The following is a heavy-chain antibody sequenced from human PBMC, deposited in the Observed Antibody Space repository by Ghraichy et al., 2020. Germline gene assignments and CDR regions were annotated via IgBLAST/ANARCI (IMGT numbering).Heavy chain of an antibody. CDR3: ARDPEYSVVVPAAFDY. CDR1: GFTFSSYA. Sequence: GGSLRLSCAASGFTFSSYAMHWVRQAPGKGLEWVAVISYDGSNKYYADSVKGRFTISRDNSKNTLYLQMNSLRAEDTAVYYCARDPEYSVVVPAAFDYWGQGTLVTVSS. CDR2: ISYDGSNK. D-gene: IGHD2-2*01. J-gene: IGHJ4*02. V-gene: IGHV3-30*04.